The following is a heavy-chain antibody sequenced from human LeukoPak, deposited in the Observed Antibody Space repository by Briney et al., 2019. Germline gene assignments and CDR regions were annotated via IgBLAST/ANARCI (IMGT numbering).Heavy chain of an antibody. CDR3: ARGTESGSYSPFDY. V-gene: IGHV1-69*13. CDR2: IIPIFGTA. D-gene: IGHD1-26*01. J-gene: IGHJ4*02. Sequence: SVKVSCKASGGTFISYAISWVRQAPGQGLEWMGGIIPIFGTANYAQKFQGRVTITADESTSTAYMELSSLRSEDTAVYYCARGTESGSYSPFDYWGQGTLVTVSS. CDR1: GGTFISYA.